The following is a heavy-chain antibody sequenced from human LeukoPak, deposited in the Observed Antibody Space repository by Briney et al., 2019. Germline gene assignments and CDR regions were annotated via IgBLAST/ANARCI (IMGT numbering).Heavy chain of an antibody. J-gene: IGHJ5*02. Sequence: GASVKVSCKASGYTFTSYYMHWVRQAPGQGLEWMGIINPSGGSTSYEQKFQGRVTMTRDTSTSTVYMELSSLRSEDTAVYYCARGSTIYDFWSGPTNWFDPWGQGTLVTVSS. CDR3: ARGSTIYDFWSGPTNWFDP. D-gene: IGHD3-3*01. CDR2: INPSGGST. V-gene: IGHV1-46*01. CDR1: GYTFTSYY.